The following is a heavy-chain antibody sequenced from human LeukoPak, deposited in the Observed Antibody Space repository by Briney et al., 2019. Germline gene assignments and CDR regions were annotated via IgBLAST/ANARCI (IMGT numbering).Heavy chain of an antibody. Sequence: ASVKVSCKASGYTFTSYGISWVRQAPGQGPEWMGWISAYNGNTNYAQKLQGRVTMTTDTSTSTAYMELRSLRSDDTAVYYCARARVDRTATRYYYDSSGYSYYFDYWGQGTLVTVSS. J-gene: IGHJ4*02. V-gene: IGHV1-18*01. CDR3: ARARVDRTATRYYYDSSGYSYYFDY. CDR2: ISAYNGNT. CDR1: GYTFTSYG. D-gene: IGHD3-22*01.